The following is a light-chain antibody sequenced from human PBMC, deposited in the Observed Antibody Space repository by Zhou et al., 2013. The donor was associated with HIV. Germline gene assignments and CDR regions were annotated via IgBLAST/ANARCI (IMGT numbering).Light chain of an antibody. CDR2: DAS. J-gene: IGKJ2*01. Sequence: DIQMTQSPSSLSASIGDRVTITCQASQDISNYLNWYQQKPGKAPKLLIYDASSLETGVPSRFSGSGSGTDFVFTISSLQPEDIATYFCQQYHNVPYTFGQGTKLDIK. CDR1: QDISNY. V-gene: IGKV1-33*01. CDR3: QQYHNVPYT.